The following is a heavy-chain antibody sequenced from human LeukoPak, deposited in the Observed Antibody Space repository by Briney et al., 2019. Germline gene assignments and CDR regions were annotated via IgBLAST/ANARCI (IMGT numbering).Heavy chain of an antibody. J-gene: IGHJ4*02. D-gene: IGHD2/OR15-2a*01. CDR3: AKGGAVVLSPFDY. CDR1: GFSFSSYA. V-gene: IGHV3-23*01. Sequence: QTGGSLRLSCAASGFSFSSYAMIWVRQAPGKGLEWVSVISSSGESTYYADSLKGRFTIPRDNSKNTLSLQMNSLRAEDTAIYYCAKGGAVVLSPFDYWGQGTLVTVSS. CDR2: ISSSGEST.